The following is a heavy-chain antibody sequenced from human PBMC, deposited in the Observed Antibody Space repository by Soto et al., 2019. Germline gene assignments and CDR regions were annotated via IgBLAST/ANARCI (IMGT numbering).Heavy chain of an antibody. CDR3: AKGILSATIAPYAMDV. V-gene: IGHV3-30*18. CDR2: ISYDGGNI. D-gene: IGHD2-21*01. J-gene: IGHJ6*02. Sequence: GGSLRLSCEASGFDFRSYAMHWVRQAPGKGLEWVGVISYDGGNIYYADSVKGRFTISRDNSKNTLYVQVKSLRPEDTAVYYCAKGILSATIAPYAMDVWGQGTTVTVSS. CDR1: GFDFRSYA.